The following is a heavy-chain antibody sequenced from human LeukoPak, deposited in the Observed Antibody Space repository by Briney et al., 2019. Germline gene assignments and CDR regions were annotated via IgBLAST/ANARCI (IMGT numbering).Heavy chain of an antibody. D-gene: IGHD6-6*01. Sequence: GGSLRLSCAASGFTFSSYGMHWVRQAPGKGLEWVAVISYDGSNKYYADSVKGRFTISRDNSKNTLYLQMNSLRAEDTAVYYCAKDQVASSSSVDYWGQGTLVTVSS. CDR1: GFTFSSYG. CDR2: ISYDGSNK. CDR3: AKDQVASSSSVDY. V-gene: IGHV3-30*18. J-gene: IGHJ4*02.